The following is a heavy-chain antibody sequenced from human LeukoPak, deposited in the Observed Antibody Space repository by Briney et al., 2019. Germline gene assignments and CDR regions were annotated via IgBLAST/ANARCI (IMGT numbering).Heavy chain of an antibody. V-gene: IGHV3-20*04. D-gene: IGHD5-18*01. J-gene: IGHJ3*01. CDR2: LNWNGGRL. Sequence: AGGSLRLSCAASGFTFDDHGMTWVRQAPGKGLEWVADLNWNGGRLTYADSVKGRFIIFRDNAKKSLYLQMNSLRAEDKALYYCARGGYNYDSLDTFDLWGQGTLVTVSS. CDR1: GFTFDDHG. CDR3: ARGGYNYDSLDTFDL.